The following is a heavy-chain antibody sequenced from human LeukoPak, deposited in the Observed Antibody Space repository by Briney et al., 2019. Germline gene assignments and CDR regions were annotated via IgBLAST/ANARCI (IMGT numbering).Heavy chain of an antibody. CDR3: AREGVDRRGVYYYYMDV. CDR1: GFTFSSYS. CDR2: ISSSSSYI. D-gene: IGHD3-16*01. V-gene: IGHV3-21*04. Sequence: GGSLRLSCAASGFTFSSYSMNWVRQAPGKGLEWVSSISSSSSYIYYADSVKGRFTISRDNAKNSLYLQMNSLRAEDTAVYYCAREGVDRRGVYYYYMDVWGKGTTVTISS. J-gene: IGHJ6*03.